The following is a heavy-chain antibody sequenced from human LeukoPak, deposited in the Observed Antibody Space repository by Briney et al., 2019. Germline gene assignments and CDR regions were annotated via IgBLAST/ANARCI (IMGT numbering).Heavy chain of an antibody. CDR1: GGSISSGSYY. V-gene: IGHV4-61*02. J-gene: IGHJ5*02. CDR2: IYTNGST. Sequence: SQTLSLTCTVSGGSISSGSYYWSWIRQPAGKGLEWIGRIYTNGSTTYNPSLKSRVTTSVDTSKNQFSLKLSSVTAADTAVYYCARDGYYDSSGYSLSWGQGTLVTVSS. CDR3: ARDGYYDSSGYSLS. D-gene: IGHD3-22*01.